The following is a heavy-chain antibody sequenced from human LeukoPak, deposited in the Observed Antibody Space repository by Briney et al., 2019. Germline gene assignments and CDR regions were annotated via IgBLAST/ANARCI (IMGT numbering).Heavy chain of an antibody. CDR2: IRSKAYGGAT. Sequence: GGSLRLSCTASGFTFGDYAMTWVRQAPGKGLEWVGFIRSKAYGGATEYAASVKGRFTISRDDSKSIAYLQMNSLKTEDTAVYYCTRDQTPYYWGQGTLVTVSS. J-gene: IGHJ4*02. CDR1: GFTFGDYA. CDR3: TRDQTPYY. V-gene: IGHV3-49*04.